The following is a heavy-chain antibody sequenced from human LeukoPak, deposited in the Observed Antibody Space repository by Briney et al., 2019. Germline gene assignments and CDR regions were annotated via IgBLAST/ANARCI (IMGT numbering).Heavy chain of an antibody. D-gene: IGHD5-18*01. CDR3: ARDLSGIAGYTYGRGIDY. CDR1: GFTFSDYY. Sequence: GGSLRLSCAASGFTFSDYYMSWIRQAPGKGLEWLSDISNSGNSIYSADSVKGRFTISRDNAKNSLYLQIHSLRAEDTAVYYCARDLSGIAGYTYGRGIDYWGQGTLVTVSS. J-gene: IGHJ4*02. CDR2: ISNSGNSI. V-gene: IGHV3-11*04.